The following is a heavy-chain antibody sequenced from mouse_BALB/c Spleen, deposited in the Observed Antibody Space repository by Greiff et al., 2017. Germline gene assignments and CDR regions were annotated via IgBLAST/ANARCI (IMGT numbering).Heavy chain of an antibody. CDR3: ARDSNYYAMDY. CDR2: IYYSGTI. J-gene: IGHJ4*01. V-gene: IGHV3-5*02. CDR1: GISITTGNYR. Sequence: EVKLVESGPGLVKPSQTVSLTCTVTGISITTGNYRWSWIRQFPGNKLEWIGYIYYSGTITYNPSLTSRTTITSDTSKNQFFLEMNSLTAEDTATYYCARDSNYYAMDYWGQGTSVTVSS. D-gene: IGHD2-5*01.